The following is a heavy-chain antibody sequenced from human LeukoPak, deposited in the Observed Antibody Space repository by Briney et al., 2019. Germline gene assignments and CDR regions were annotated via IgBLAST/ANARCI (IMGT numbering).Heavy chain of an antibody. CDR2: LLYRGSS. CDR3: ARTGRRGYFDF. V-gene: IGHV4-59*01. D-gene: IGHD1-14*01. J-gene: IGHJ2*01. Sequence: PETLSLTCNVSGASISDYYWSWVRQSPEKGLEWIVSLLYRGSSHYNPSLRSRVAISHDTSKNQFSLKLTSVTAADTAVYYCARTGRRGYFDFWGRGTLVTVSS. CDR1: GASISDYY.